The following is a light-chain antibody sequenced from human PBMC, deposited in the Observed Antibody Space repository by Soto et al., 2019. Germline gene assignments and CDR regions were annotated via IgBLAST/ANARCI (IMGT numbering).Light chain of an antibody. V-gene: IGLV2-23*01. CDR1: SGDIGTHYL. CDR3: CSYAGRSTVI. J-gene: IGLJ2*01. CDR2: EGN. Sequence: QSVLTQPASVSGSPGQSITISCTGTSGDIGTHYLVSWYQQHPGRAPKLIIFEGNKRPSGVSNRFSASKSGNTASLAISGLQAEDEADYHCCSYAGRSTVICGGGTKLTVL.